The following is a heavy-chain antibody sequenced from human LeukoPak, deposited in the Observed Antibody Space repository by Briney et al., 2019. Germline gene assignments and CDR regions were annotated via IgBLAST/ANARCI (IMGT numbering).Heavy chain of an antibody. CDR2: FYYSGST. CDR1: GGSISSGNYY. Sequence: PSETLSLTCTVSGGSISSGNYYWSWIRQPPGKGLEWIGYFYYSGSTNHNPSLKSRVTMSIDTSKNQFFLKLSSVTPADTAVYYCAKREWYFDLWGRGTLVTVSS. CDR3: AKREWYFDL. J-gene: IGHJ2*01. V-gene: IGHV4-61*01. D-gene: IGHD1-26*01.